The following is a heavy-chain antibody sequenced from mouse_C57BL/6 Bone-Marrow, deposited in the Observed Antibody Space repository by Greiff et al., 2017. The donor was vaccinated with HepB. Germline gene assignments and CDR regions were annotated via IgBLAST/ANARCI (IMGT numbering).Heavy chain of an antibody. D-gene: IGHD3-2*02. CDR1: GYTFTDYY. J-gene: IGHJ2*01. V-gene: IGHV1-76*01. CDR3: AREGDSSGYPFDY. Sequence: VQVVESGAELVRPGASVKLSCKASGYTFTDYYINWVKQRPGQGLEWIARIYPGSGNTYYNEKFKGKATLTAEKSSSTAYMQLSSLTSEDSVVYFCAREGDSSGYPFDYWGQGTTLTVSS. CDR2: IYPGSGNT.